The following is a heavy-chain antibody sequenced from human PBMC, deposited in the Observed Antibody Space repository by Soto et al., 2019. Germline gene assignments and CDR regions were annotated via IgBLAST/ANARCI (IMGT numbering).Heavy chain of an antibody. D-gene: IGHD6-13*01. Sequence: PSETLSLTCTVSGGSISSSTYYWGWIRQSPGKGLEWIGSIYHSGHTYYNPSFKSRVTVSVDTSRNQFSLKLSSAAAPDTAVYYCATHGSWTPPFDYWGQGALVTVSS. V-gene: IGHV4-39*01. J-gene: IGHJ4*02. CDR3: ATHGSWTPPFDY. CDR1: GGSISSSTYY. CDR2: IYHSGHT.